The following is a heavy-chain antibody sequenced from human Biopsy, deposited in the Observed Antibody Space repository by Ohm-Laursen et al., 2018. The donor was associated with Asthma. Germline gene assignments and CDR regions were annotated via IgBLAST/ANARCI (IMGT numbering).Heavy chain of an antibody. CDR2: INSFFGTT. J-gene: IGHJ4*01. D-gene: IGHD2-15*01. Sequence: ASVKVSCKSLGGTFNTYVIGWVRQAPGQGLEWMGGINSFFGTTTYPQKFQDRVTITADDSTSTVYMELSSLRSEDTAVYFCARKAGTCISRTCYSLNFWGQRTLVTVSS. V-gene: IGHV1-69*13. CDR1: GGTFNTYV. CDR3: ARKAGTCISRTCYSLNF.